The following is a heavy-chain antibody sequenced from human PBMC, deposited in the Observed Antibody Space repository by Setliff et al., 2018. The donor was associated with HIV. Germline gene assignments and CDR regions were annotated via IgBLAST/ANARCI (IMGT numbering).Heavy chain of an antibody. V-gene: IGHV4-39*07. Sequence: KTSETLSLTCTVSGGSISSSSYYWGWIRQPPGKGLEWIGSIYYSGRTYYNPSLKSRVTISLDTSKNQFSLKLTSVTAADTAVYYCARDTSGGYWGQGTLVTVSS. CDR2: IYYSGRT. CDR3: ARDTSGGY. CDR1: GGSISSSSYY. D-gene: IGHD3-10*01. J-gene: IGHJ4*02.